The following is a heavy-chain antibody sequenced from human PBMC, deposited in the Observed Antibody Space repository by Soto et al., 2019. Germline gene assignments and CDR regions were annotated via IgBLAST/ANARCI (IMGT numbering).Heavy chain of an antibody. CDR1: GGSFSGHF. Sequence: SETLSLTCAVYGGSFSGHFWSWIRQPPGKGLEWIGEINHSGSTNFNPSLKSRVTISVDTSKNQLSLKVNSLTAADTAVYYCARGISLIVEVQRDAPDKYYFDSWGQGTVVTVSS. CDR2: INHSGST. V-gene: IGHV4-34*01. CDR3: ARGISLIVEVQRDAPDKYYFDS. J-gene: IGHJ4*02. D-gene: IGHD2-21*01.